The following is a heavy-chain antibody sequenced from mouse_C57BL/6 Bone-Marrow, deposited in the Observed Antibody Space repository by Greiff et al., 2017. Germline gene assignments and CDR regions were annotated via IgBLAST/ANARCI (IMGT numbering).Heavy chain of an antibody. CDR3: ARSYYSNSWFAY. J-gene: IGHJ3*01. Sequence: DVQLQESGPGMVKPSQSLSLTCTVTGYSITSGYDWHCIRHFPGNKLEWMGYISYSGSTNYNPSLKSRISITHDTSNNHFFLKLNSVTTEDTATYYCARSYYSNSWFAYWGQGTLVTVSA. V-gene: IGHV3-1*01. CDR1: GYSITSGYD. D-gene: IGHD2-5*01. CDR2: ISYSGST.